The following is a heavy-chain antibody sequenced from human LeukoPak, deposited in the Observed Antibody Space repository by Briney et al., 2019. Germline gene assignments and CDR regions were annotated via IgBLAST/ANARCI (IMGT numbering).Heavy chain of an antibody. J-gene: IGHJ4*02. Sequence: PGGSLRLSCAASGFTFSNAWMSWVRQAPGKGLEWVSVIYSGGSTYYADSVKGRFTISRDNSKNTLYLQMNSLRAEDTAVYYCARRYSGYEEWGQGTLVTVSS. CDR2: IYSGGST. D-gene: IGHD5-12*01. CDR1: GFTFSNAW. CDR3: ARRYSGYEE. V-gene: IGHV3-66*01.